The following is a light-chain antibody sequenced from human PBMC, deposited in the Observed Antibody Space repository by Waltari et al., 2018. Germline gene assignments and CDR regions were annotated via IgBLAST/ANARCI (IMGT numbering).Light chain of an antibody. CDR1: SLRTSY. Sequence: SSELTQDPAVSVALGQTVRITCQGDSLRTSYASWYQLKPGQAPVRVIDGKDKRPSGIPDRISGYSSGATSSLTIAGAQAEDEADYYCSSRNGRANQVVFAGGTKVTVL. V-gene: IGLV3-19*01. CDR2: GKD. CDR3: SSRNGRANQVV. J-gene: IGLJ3*02.